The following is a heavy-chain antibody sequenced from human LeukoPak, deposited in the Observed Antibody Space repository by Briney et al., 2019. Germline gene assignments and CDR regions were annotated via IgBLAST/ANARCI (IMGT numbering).Heavy chain of an antibody. CDR3: ARVSPTEQWLQLRAFDI. CDR1: GCSSSSGGYY. D-gene: IGHD5-24*01. V-gene: IGHV4-30-2*01. Sequence: SETLPLTCTVSGCSSSSGGYYWSWIRQPPGKDLEWIGYIYHSGSTYYNPSLKSRVTISVDRSKTQFSLKLSSVTAADTAVYYCARVSPTEQWLQLRAFDIWGQRTMLTASS. CDR2: IYHSGST. J-gene: IGHJ3*02.